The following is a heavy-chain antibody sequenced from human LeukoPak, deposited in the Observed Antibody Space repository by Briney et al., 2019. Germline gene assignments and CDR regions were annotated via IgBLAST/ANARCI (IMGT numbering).Heavy chain of an antibody. V-gene: IGHV3-30-3*01. Sequence: GGSLRLSCAASGFTFSSYAMHWVRQAPGKGLEWVAVISYDGSNKYYADSVKGRFTISRDNSKNTLYLQMNSLRAEDTAVYYCARAPDIAAAGTAWGQGTLVTVSS. CDR3: ARAPDIAAAGTA. D-gene: IGHD6-13*01. CDR1: GFTFSSYA. J-gene: IGHJ5*02. CDR2: ISYDGSNK.